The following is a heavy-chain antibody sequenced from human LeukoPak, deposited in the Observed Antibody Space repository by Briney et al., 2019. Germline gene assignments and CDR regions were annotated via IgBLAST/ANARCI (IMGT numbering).Heavy chain of an antibody. J-gene: IGHJ3*02. Sequence: SETLSLTCTVSGGSISNYHWTWIRQSPGRGLEWIGYVWYTGSANYNPSLKRRVTISVDTSKNQFSLKLSSVTAADTAVYYCARGGTEDAFDIWGQGTMVTVSS. V-gene: IGHV4-59*12. CDR1: GGSISNYH. CDR2: VWYTGSA. CDR3: ARGGTEDAFDI. D-gene: IGHD3-16*01.